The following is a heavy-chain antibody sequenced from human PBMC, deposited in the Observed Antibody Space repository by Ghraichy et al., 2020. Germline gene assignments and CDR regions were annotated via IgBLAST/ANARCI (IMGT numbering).Heavy chain of an antibody. CDR1: GGSISSGGYY. J-gene: IGHJ4*02. Sequence: SQTISLTCTVSGGSISSGGYYWSWIRQHPGKGLEWIGYIYYSGSTYYNPSLKSRVTISVDTSKNQFSLKLSSVTAADTAVYYCARVGVVVPATQYGFDYWGQGTLVTVSS. CDR3: ARVGVVVPATQYGFDY. D-gene: IGHD2-2*01. CDR2: IYYSGST. V-gene: IGHV4-31*03.